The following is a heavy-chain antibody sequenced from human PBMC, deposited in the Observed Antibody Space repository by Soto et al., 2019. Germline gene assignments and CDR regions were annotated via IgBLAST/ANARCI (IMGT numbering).Heavy chain of an antibody. V-gene: IGHV1-18*01. Sequence: ASVKVSCKASGYTFTSYGISWVRQAPGQGLEWMGWISAYNGNTNYAQKLQGRVTMTTDTSTSTAYMELRSLRSDDTAVYCCARDSGYSSGWSQGGDYWGQGTMVTVSS. J-gene: IGHJ4*03. D-gene: IGHD6-19*01. CDR3: ARDSGYSSGWSQGGDY. CDR2: ISAYNGNT. CDR1: GYTFTSYG.